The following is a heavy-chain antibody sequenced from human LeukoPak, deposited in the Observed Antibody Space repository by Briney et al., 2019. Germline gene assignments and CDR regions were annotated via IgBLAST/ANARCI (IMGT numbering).Heavy chain of an antibody. CDR2: INHSGST. Sequence: SETLSLTCAVYGGSFSGYYWSWIRQPPGKGLEWIGEINHSGSTNYNPSLKSRVTISVDTSKNQFSLKLSSVTAADTAVYCCARGLPRYCSSTSCSGLRYFDYWGQGTLVTVSS. CDR3: ARGLPRYCSSTSCSGLRYFDY. CDR1: GGSFSGYY. D-gene: IGHD2-2*01. V-gene: IGHV4-34*01. J-gene: IGHJ4*02.